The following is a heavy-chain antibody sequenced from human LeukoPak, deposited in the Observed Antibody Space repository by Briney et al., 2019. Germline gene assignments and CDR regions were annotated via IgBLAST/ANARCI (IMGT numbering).Heavy chain of an antibody. CDR2: IIPMLETA. D-gene: IGHD3-10*01. Sequence: SVKVSCKTSGGTFSSFVFNWVRQAPGQGLEWMGKIIPMLETANYAQKFQGRVTITADKSTSTAYMELSSLRSEDTAVYYCARESWFGELRMGQFGIGDYWGQGTLVTVSS. CDR3: ARESWFGELRMGQFGIGDY. CDR1: GGTFSSFV. V-gene: IGHV1-69*04. J-gene: IGHJ4*02.